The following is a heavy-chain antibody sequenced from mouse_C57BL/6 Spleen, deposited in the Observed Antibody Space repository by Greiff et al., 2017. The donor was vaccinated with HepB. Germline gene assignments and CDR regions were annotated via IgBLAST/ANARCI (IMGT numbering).Heavy chain of an antibody. Sequence: EVQLVESGGGLVKPGGSLKLSCAASGFTFSDYGMHWVRQAPEKGLEWVAYISSGSSTIYYADTVKGRFTISRDNAKNTLFLQMTSLRSEDTAMYYCARSPRGNYWYFDVWGTGTTVTVSS. CDR2: ISSGSSTI. V-gene: IGHV5-17*01. D-gene: IGHD3-1*01. CDR1: GFTFSDYG. J-gene: IGHJ1*03. CDR3: ARSPRGNYWYFDV.